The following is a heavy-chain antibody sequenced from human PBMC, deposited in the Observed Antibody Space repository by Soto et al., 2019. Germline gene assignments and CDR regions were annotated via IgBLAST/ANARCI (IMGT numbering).Heavy chain of an antibody. Sequence: SETLSLTCAVYGGSFSGYYWSWIRQPPGKGLEWIGEINHSGSTNYNPSLKSRVTISVDTSKNQFSLKLSSVTAADTAVYYCARVAGLLWFGELQDAFDIWGQGTMVTVSS. CDR3: ARVAGLLWFGELQDAFDI. CDR1: GGSFSGYY. V-gene: IGHV4-34*01. CDR2: INHSGST. D-gene: IGHD3-10*01. J-gene: IGHJ3*02.